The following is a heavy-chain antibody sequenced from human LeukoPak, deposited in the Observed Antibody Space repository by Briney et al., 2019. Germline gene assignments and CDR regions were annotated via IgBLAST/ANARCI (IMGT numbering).Heavy chain of an antibody. V-gene: IGHV4-34*01. Sequence: SETLSLTCAVYGGSFSGYYWSWIRQPPGKGLEWIGEINHSGSTNYNPSLKSRVTISVDTSKNQFSLKLNSVTAADTAEYYCATCGGGIAAAGSLDYWGQGTLVTVSS. CDR1: GGSFSGYY. D-gene: IGHD6-13*01. CDR3: ATCGGGIAAAGSLDY. J-gene: IGHJ4*02. CDR2: INHSGST.